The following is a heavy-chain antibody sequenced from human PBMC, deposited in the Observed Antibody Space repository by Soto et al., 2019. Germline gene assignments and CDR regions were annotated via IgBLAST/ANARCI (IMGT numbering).Heavy chain of an antibody. V-gene: IGHV3-23*01. CDR2: ISGSGGST. CDR1: GFTVSSNY. CDR3: ANSPTPSGDPDYFDY. J-gene: IGHJ4*01. Sequence: GGSLRLSCAASGFTVSSNYMSWVRQAPGKGLEWVSVISGSGGSTDYADSVKGRFTISRDNSKNTLYLQMNSLRAEDTAVYYCANSPTPSGDPDYFDYWGHGTLVTVSS. D-gene: IGHD4-17*01.